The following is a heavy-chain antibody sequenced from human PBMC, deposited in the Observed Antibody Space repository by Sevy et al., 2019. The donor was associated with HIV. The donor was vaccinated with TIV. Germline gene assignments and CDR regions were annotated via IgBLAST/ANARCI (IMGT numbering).Heavy chain of an antibody. J-gene: IGHJ6*02. D-gene: IGHD2-15*01. CDR1: GFTFSDYY. CDR2: ISSSGSTI. V-gene: IGHV3-11*01. Sequence: GGSLRLSCAASGFTFSDYYMSWIRQAPGKGLEWVSYISSSGSTIYYADSVRGRFTISRDTSKNTVYLEMKSLRAEDTAVYYCTREDIVLGEDNYYGMDVWGHGTTVTVSS. CDR3: TREDIVLGEDNYYGMDV.